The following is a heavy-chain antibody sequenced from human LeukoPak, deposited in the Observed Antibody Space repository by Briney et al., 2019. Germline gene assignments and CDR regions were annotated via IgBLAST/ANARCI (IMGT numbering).Heavy chain of an antibody. CDR3: ARVRGVVTPYFYY. Sequence: SETLSLTCAVYGGSFSGYYWSWIRQPPGKGLEWIGEINHSGSTNYNPSLKSRVTISVDTSKNQFSLKLSSVTAADTAVYYCARVRGVVTPYFYYWGQGTLVTVSS. CDR2: INHSGST. D-gene: IGHD4-23*01. CDR1: GGSFSGYY. V-gene: IGHV4-34*01. J-gene: IGHJ4*02.